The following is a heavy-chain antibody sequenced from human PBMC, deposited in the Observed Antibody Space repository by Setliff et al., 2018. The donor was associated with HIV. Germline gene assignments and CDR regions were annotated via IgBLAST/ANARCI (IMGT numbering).Heavy chain of an antibody. V-gene: IGHV4-61*09. D-gene: IGHD3-16*01. Sequence: TSETLSLTCTVSGGSISSGNYYWSWIRQPAGKGLEWIGHIHTTGSTNYNPSLKSRLTISIDTSKNQFSLNLDSVTTTDTAVYYCARRTFGGGRIDPWGQGTLVTVSS. CDR1: GGSISSGNYY. CDR2: IHTTGST. J-gene: IGHJ5*02. CDR3: ARRTFGGGRIDP.